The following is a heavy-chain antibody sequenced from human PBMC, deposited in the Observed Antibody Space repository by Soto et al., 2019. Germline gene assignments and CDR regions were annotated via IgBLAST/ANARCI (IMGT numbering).Heavy chain of an antibody. V-gene: IGHV3-33*01. CDR2: IWYDGSNK. Sequence: QVQLVASGGGVVQPGRSLRLSCAASGFTFSSYGMHWVRQAPGKGLEWVAVIWYDGSNKYYADSVKGRFTISRDNSKKTVYLEMNSLRAEDTAVYYCARDHIAPDYWGQGTQVTVSS. D-gene: IGHD6-13*01. CDR3: ARDHIAPDY. J-gene: IGHJ4*02. CDR1: GFTFSSYG.